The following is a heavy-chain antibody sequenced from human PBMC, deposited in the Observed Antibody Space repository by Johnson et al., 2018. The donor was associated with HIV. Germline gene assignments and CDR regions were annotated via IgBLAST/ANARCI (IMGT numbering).Heavy chain of an antibody. CDR2: IRFDGSNK. CDR1: GFTFKSYG. Sequence: QVQLVESGGGLVKPGGSLRLSCAASGFTFKSYGMHWVRQAPGKGLEWVAFIRFDGSNKYYADSVKGRFTISRDNAKNSLYLQMNSLRAEDTALYYCARETGDPVVPAARDAFDIWCQGTMVTVSS. V-gene: IGHV3-30*02. D-gene: IGHD2-2*01. CDR3: ARETGDPVVPAARDAFDI. J-gene: IGHJ3*02.